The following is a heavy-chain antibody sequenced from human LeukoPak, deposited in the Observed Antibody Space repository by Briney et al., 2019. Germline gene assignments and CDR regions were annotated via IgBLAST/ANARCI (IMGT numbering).Heavy chain of an antibody. CDR1: GFTFSSYD. J-gene: IGHJ4*02. CDR3: ARARGSSWYLDY. D-gene: IGHD6-13*01. CDR2: IGTAGDT. Sequence: GGSLRLSCAASGFTFSSYDMHWVRQATGKGLEWVPAIGTAGDTYYPGSVKGRFTISRENAKNSLYLQMNSLRAGDTAVYYCARARGSSWYLDYWGQGTLVTVSS. V-gene: IGHV3-13*01.